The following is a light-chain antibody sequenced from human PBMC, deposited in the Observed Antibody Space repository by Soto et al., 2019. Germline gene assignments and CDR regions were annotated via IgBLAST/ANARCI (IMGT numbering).Light chain of an antibody. CDR1: QSVSRN. V-gene: IGKV3-15*01. CDR2: GAS. Sequence: EIVMTQSPATLSVSPGERATLSCRASQSVSRNLAWYQQKPGQAPRLLIYGASTRATGIPARFSGSGSGTEFTLTISSLQSEDFALYYCQQYYNWPPMYTFGQGTKLEIK. CDR3: QQYYNWPPMYT. J-gene: IGKJ2*01.